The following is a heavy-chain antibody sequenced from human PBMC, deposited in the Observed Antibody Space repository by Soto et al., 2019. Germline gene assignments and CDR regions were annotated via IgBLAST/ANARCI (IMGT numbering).Heavy chain of an antibody. J-gene: IGHJ3*02. CDR1: GFTFGDYA. Sequence: GGSLRLSCTASGFTFGDYAMSWVRQAPAKGLEWVGFIRSKSYGGTTEYAASVKGRFTISRDDSKSIAYLQMNSLKTEDTAVYYCTSLLTGESDDAFDIWGQGTMVTVSS. V-gene: IGHV3-49*04. D-gene: IGHD7-27*01. CDR3: TSLLTGESDDAFDI. CDR2: IRSKSYGGTT.